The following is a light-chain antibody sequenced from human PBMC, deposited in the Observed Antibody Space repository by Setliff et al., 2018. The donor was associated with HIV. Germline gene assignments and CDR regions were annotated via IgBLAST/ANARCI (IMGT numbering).Light chain of an antibody. V-gene: IGLV1-40*01. CDR2: GNN. Sequence: QSALAQSPSVSRAPGQRVTISCTGSSSNIGAGYDVHLYKQLPGTAPKLLIYGNNNRPSGVPDRFSGSKSGTSASLAITGLQAEDEADYYCQSYDSLLSGSHVFGTGTKVTVL. CDR1: SSNIGAGYD. CDR3: QSYDSLLSGSHV. J-gene: IGLJ1*01.